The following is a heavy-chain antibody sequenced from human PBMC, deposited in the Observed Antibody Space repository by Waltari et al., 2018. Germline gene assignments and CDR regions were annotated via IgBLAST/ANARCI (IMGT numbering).Heavy chain of an antibody. D-gene: IGHD2-15*01. V-gene: IGHV1-8*03. CDR3: ARELTDCSGGSCSYYYYYMDV. Sequence: QVQLVQSGAEVKKHGASVKVSCKASGYTFTSYDINWVQQATGQGLEWMGWMNPNSGNTGYAQKFQGRVTITRNTSISTAYMELSSLRSEDTAVYYCARELTDCSGGSCSYYYYYMDVWGKGTTVTVSS. J-gene: IGHJ6*03. CDR2: MNPNSGNT. CDR1: GYTFTSYD.